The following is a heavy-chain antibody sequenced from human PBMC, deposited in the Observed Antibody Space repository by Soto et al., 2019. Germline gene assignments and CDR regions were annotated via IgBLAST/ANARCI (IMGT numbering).Heavy chain of an antibody. CDR1: GGSISIGDYY. Sequence: SETLSLTCTVSGGSISIGDYYWSCIRQPPGKGLEWIGYIYYSGSTYYNPSLKSRVTISVDTSKNQFSLKLSSVTAADTAVYYCARGGQQLVQGWFDPWGQGTLVTVSS. D-gene: IGHD6-13*01. V-gene: IGHV4-30-4*01. J-gene: IGHJ5*02. CDR2: IYYSGST. CDR3: ARGGQQLVQGWFDP.